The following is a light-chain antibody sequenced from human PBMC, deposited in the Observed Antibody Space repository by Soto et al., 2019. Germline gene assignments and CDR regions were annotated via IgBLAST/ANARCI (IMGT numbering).Light chain of an antibody. CDR3: QQSYSTPPWT. J-gene: IGKJ1*01. CDR1: QSISSY. CDR2: AAS. V-gene: IGKV1-39*01. Sequence: DIQMTQSPSSLSASVGDRDTITCRASQSISSYLNWYQQKPGKAPKLLIYAASSLQSGVPSRFSGSGSGTDFTLTISSLQPEDFATYYCQQSYSTPPWTFGQGTKVDNK.